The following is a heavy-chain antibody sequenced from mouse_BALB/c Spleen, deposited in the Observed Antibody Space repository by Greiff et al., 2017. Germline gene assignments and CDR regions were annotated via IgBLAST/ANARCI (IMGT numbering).Heavy chain of an antibody. J-gene: IGHJ2*01. CDR2: IDPSDSYT. CDR1: GYTFTSYW. D-gene: IGHD1-1*02. CDR3: TRWKGGHLFDY. Sequence: QVQLQQPGAELVKPGASVKMSCKASGYTFTSYWMHWVKQRPGQGLEWMGVIDPSDSYTSYNQKFKGKATLTVDTSSSTAYMQLSSLTSEDSAVYYCTRWKGGHLFDYWGQGTTLTVSS. V-gene: IGHV1S127*01.